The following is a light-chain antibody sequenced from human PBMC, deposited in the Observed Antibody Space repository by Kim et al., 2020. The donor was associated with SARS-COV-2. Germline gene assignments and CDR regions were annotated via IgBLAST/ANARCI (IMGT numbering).Light chain of an antibody. CDR3: QQYTNWPLT. Sequence: VSPGERATLASRASQSVSSNLGWYQQMTGQAPRLLIYDIATRATGIPDRFSGSGSATEFTLTISSLQSEDFAVYYCQQYTNWPLTFGGGTKVDIK. CDR1: QSVSSN. CDR2: DIA. V-gene: IGKV3-15*01. J-gene: IGKJ4*01.